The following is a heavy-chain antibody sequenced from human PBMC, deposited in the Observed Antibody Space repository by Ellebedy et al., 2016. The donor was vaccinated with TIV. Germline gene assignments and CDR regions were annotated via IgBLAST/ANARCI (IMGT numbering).Heavy chain of an antibody. V-gene: IGHV3-30*18. CDR3: AKEQSSSWYRFYFDY. CDR1: GFTFSNYG. D-gene: IGHD6-13*01. J-gene: IGHJ4*02. CDR2: ISYDGSNK. Sequence: GESLKISCVASGFTFSNYGMHWVRQAPGKGLEWVAVISYDGSNKYYADSVKGRFTISRDNSKNTLYLQMNSLRTEDTAVYYCAKEQSSSWYRFYFDYWGQGTLVTVSS.